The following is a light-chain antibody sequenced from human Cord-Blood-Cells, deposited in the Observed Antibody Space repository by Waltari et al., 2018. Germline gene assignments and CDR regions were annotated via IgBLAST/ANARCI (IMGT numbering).Light chain of an antibody. V-gene: IGKV1-39*01. CDR3: QQSYSTLTWT. CDR2: AAS. CDR1: QSISSY. Sequence: QSPSSLSASVGDRVTITCRASQSISSYLNWYQQKPGKAPKLLIYAASSLQSGVPSRFSGSGSGTDFTLTISSLQPEDFATYYCQQSYSTLTWTFGQGTKVEIK. J-gene: IGKJ1*01.